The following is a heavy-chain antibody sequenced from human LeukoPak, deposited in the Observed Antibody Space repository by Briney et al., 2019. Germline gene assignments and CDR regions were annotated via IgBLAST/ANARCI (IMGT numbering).Heavy chain of an antibody. CDR1: GFTFSGYW. CDR2: INSDGSST. V-gene: IGHV3-74*01. D-gene: IGHD6-19*01. J-gene: IGHJ4*02. Sequence: GGSLRLSCAASGFTFSGYWMHRVRQAPGKGLVWVSRINSDGSSTSYADSVKGRFTISRDNAKNTLYLQMNSLRAEDTAVYYCATFGYSSGWRFDYWGQGTLVTVSS. CDR3: ATFGYSSGWRFDY.